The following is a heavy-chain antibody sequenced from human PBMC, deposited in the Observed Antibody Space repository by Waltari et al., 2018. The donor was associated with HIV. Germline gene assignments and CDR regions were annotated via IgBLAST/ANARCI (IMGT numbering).Heavy chain of an antibody. CDR2: VYPNTGDT. CDR3: VRQMTFYDAFDI. V-gene: IGHV1-2*02. J-gene: IGHJ3*02. CDR1: GYTFTAYY. Sequence: QVQLLQSGAEVKKPGASVKVSCKAFGYTFTAYYIHWVRQAPGQGLEWMGWVYPNTGDTNYAQKFQGRVTMARDASIRTVSMELSRLRSDDTAVYYCVRQMTFYDAFDIWGQGTLVTVSA.